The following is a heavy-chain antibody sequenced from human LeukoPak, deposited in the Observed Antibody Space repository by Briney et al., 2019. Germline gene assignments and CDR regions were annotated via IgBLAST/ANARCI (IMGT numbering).Heavy chain of an antibody. CDR3: AREARVWGSCHDY. J-gene: IGHJ4*02. V-gene: IGHV3-7*01. CDR2: IKQDGSEK. D-gene: IGHD3-16*01. Sequence: GGSLRLSCAASGFTFSSYWMSWVRQAPGKGLEWVANIKQDGSEKYYVDSVEGRFTISRDNAKNSLYLQMNSLRAEDTAVFYCAREARVWGSCHDYWGQGTLVTVSS. CDR1: GFTFSSYW.